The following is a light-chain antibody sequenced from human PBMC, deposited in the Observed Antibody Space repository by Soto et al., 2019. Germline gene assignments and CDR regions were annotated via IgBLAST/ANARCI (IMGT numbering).Light chain of an antibody. CDR2: GAS. CDR1: QSVSSSY. CDR3: QQYGSSPPWT. Sequence: EIVSTQSPGTLSLSPGERATLSCRGSQSVSSSYLAWYQQKPGQAPRLLIYGASSRATGIPDRFSGSGSGTDFTLTISRLEPEDFAVYYCQQYGSSPPWTFGQGTKVDIK. V-gene: IGKV3-20*01. J-gene: IGKJ1*01.